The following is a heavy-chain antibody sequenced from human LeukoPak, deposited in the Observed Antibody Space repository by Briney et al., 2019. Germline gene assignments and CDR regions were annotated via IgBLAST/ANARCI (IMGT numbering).Heavy chain of an antibody. Sequence: GGSLRFSCAASGFTFRTYHMNWVRQAPGKGLEWVSSISGSSSDMFYADSVQGRFTISRDNAKNSLYLQMNSLRAEDTAVYYCARDALESYSSGWYGAFDIWGQGTMVTVSS. CDR3: ARDALESYSSGWYGAFDI. CDR1: GFTFRTYH. CDR2: ISGSSSDM. J-gene: IGHJ3*02. V-gene: IGHV3-21*01. D-gene: IGHD6-19*01.